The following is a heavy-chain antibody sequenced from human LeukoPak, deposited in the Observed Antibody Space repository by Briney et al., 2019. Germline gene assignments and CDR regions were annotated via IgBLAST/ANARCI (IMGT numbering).Heavy chain of an antibody. CDR3: AREVSDYGGNWFDP. Sequence: SETLSLTCTVSGDSISSSSYYWGWIRQPPGKGLEWIGYIYYSGSTNYNPSLKSRVTISIDTSKNQFSLKLNSVTAADTAVYYCAREVSDYGGNWFDPWGQGTLVTVSS. J-gene: IGHJ5*02. CDR1: GDSISSSSYY. V-gene: IGHV4-61*01. D-gene: IGHD4/OR15-4a*01. CDR2: IYYSGST.